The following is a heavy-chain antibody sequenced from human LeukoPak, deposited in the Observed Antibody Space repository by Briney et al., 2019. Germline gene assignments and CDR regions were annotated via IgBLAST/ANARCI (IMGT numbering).Heavy chain of an antibody. CDR3: ARERGAAGPGPIDY. V-gene: IGHV4-38-2*02. Sequence: SETLSLTCAVSGFSISNGYYWGWIRQPPGKGLEWIGSLYHSGSTYYNPSLTSRVTISVDTSKNQFPLNLTSVTAADTAVYYCARERGAAGPGPIDYWGQGTLVTVSS. J-gene: IGHJ4*02. CDR1: GFSISNGYY. D-gene: IGHD6-13*01. CDR2: LYHSGST.